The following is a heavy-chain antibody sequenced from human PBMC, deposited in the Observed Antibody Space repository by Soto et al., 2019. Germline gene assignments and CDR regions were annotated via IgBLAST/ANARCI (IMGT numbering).Heavy chain of an antibody. CDR1: GFTFSSYA. Sequence: GGSLRLSCAASGFTFSSYAMHWVRQAPGKWLEWVAVISYDGSNKYYADSVKGRFTISRDNSKNTLYLQMNSLRAEDTAVYYCARDREYCSGGSCPYHFDYWGQGTLVIVS. CDR2: ISYDGSNK. V-gene: IGHV3-30-3*01. CDR3: ARDREYCSGGSCPYHFDY. D-gene: IGHD2-15*01. J-gene: IGHJ4*02.